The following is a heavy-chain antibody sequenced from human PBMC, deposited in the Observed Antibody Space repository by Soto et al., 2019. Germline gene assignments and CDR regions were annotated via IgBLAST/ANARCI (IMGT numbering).Heavy chain of an antibody. CDR2: IIPIFGTA. J-gene: IGHJ4*03. V-gene: IGHV1-69*01. CDR1: GGTFSSYA. D-gene: IGHD3-10*01. CDR3: ASYYYGSGSYHHYYFDC. Sequence: QVQLVQSGAEVKKPGSSVKVSCKASGGTFSSYAINWVRQAPGQGLEWMGGIIPIFGTANYAQTFQGRGTITEDEATGTACMKVSSMRSAITFVYYCASYYYGSGSYHHYYFDCWGHGTPVTVFS.